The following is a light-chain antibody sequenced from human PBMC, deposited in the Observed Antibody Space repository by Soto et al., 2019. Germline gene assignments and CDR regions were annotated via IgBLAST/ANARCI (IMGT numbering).Light chain of an antibody. Sequence: DIVMTQSPLSLPVTPGEPASISCRSSQSLLHSNGYNYLDWYLQKPGQSPQLLIYLGSNRASGVPDRFSGSGSGTDFTLKISRAVAEDVGVYYCMQALQTPRTFGQGTKVEIK. CDR3: MQALQTPRT. CDR2: LGS. J-gene: IGKJ1*01. CDR1: QSLLHSNGYNY. V-gene: IGKV2-28*01.